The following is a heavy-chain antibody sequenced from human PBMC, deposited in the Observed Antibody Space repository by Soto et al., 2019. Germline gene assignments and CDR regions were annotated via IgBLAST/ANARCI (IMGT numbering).Heavy chain of an antibody. Sequence: PSETLSLTCTVSGGSISSGGYYWSWIRQHPGKGLEWIGYIYYSGSTYYNPSLKSLVTISVDTSKNQFSLKLSSVTAADTAVYYCARDRGVRGSDWFDPWGQGTLVTVS. V-gene: IGHV4-31*01. D-gene: IGHD3-10*01. J-gene: IGHJ5*02. CDR1: GGSISSGGYY. CDR3: ARDRGVRGSDWFDP. CDR2: IYYSGST.